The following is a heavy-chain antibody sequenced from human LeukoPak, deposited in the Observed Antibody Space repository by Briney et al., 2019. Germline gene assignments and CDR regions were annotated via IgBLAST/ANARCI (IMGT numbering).Heavy chain of an antibody. CDR2: INPHSADT. Sequence: GASVKVSCKASGNTFTGFYMHWVRQAPGQGLEWMGWINPHSADTGYAQKFLGRVTMTRDMSISTIYMELTRLRSDDTALYYCARWDGYSSSPDYWGQGTLVTVSS. CDR3: ARWDGYSSSPDY. CDR1: GNTFTGFY. J-gene: IGHJ4*02. D-gene: IGHD6-13*01. V-gene: IGHV1-2*02.